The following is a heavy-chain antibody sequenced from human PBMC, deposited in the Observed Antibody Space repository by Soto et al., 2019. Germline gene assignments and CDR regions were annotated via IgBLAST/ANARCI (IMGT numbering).Heavy chain of an antibody. D-gene: IGHD5-12*01. CDR3: ARLRVATTYFDY. CDR2: IYYSGST. CDR1: GGSISSSSYY. J-gene: IGHJ4*02. Sequence: QLQLQESGPGLVKPSETLSLTCTVSGGSISSSSYYWGWIRQPPGKGLEWIGSIYYSGSTYYNPSLKSRVTISVDTSKNQFSLKLISVTAADTAVYYCARLRVATTYFDYWGQGTLVTVSS. V-gene: IGHV4-39*01.